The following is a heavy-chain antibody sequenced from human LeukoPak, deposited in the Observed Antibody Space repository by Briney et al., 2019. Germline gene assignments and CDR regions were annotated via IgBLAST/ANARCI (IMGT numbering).Heavy chain of an antibody. CDR1: GYPFTTYE. J-gene: IGHJ5*02. V-gene: IGHV1-8*01. CDR2: VHPDTGYA. CDR3: ARGPRNDP. Sequence: GASVKVSCTTSGYPFTTYEINWVRQAAGQGLEWMGWVHPDTGYADYAQKFKGRVTMTSDTSISTAYMELSSLRSDDTAVYFCARGPRNDPWGQGTLVTVSS. D-gene: IGHD1-14*01.